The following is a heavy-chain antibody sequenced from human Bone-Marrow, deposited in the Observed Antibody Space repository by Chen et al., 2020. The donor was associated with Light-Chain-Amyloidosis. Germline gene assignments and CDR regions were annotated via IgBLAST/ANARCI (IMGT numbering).Heavy chain of an antibody. Sequence: EVQLVESGGGSVQPGRSLRLSCAASGFNFDDYAMHWVRQTPGKGLEWVSGINWKSAFINYADSVRGRFTISRDNAKNSLYLQMNSLRPEDTALYYCVKDISMSPDLQYYGMDVWGHGTTVTVSS. CDR3: VKDISMSPDLQYYGMDV. V-gene: IGHV3-9*01. J-gene: IGHJ6*02. CDR2: INWKSAFI. CDR1: GFNFDDYA.